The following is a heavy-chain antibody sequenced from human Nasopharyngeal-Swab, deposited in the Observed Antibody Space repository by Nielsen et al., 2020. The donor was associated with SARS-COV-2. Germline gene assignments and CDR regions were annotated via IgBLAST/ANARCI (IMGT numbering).Heavy chain of an antibody. Sequence: ETLSLTCTVSGGSISSYYWSWIRQPPGKGLEWIGYIYYSGSTNYNPSLKSRVTISVDTSKNQFSLKLSSVTAADTAVYYCARENVWGPSADAYYGMDVWGQGTTVTVSS. CDR1: GGSISSYY. J-gene: IGHJ6*02. CDR2: IYYSGST. CDR3: ARENVWGPSADAYYGMDV. D-gene: IGHD7-27*01. V-gene: IGHV4-59*01.